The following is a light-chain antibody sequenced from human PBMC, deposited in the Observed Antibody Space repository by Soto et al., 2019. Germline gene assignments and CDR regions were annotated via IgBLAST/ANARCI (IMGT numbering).Light chain of an antibody. J-gene: IGLJ2*01. CDR3: AAWDDSLNGLVV. CDR2: SNN. CDR1: SSNIGSNT. V-gene: IGLV1-44*01. Sequence: QSVLTPPPSASGTTGQRVTISCSGSSSNIGSNTVNWYQQLPGTAPKLLIYSNNQRPSGVPDRFSGSKSGTSASLAISGLQSEDEADYYCAAWDDSLNGLVVFGGGTQLTVL.